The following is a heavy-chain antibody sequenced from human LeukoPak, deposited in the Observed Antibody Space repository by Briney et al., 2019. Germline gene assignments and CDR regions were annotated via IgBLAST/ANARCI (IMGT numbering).Heavy chain of an antibody. J-gene: IGHJ3*02. V-gene: IGHV3-30*18. Sequence: AGGSLRLSCAASGFTFSSYGMHWVRQAPGKGLEWVAVISYDGSNKYYADSVKGRFTISRDNSKNTLYLQMNSLRAEDTAVYYCAKDSGGYGNDAFDIWGQGTMVTVSS. CDR1: GFTFSSYG. CDR2: ISYDGSNK. D-gene: IGHD6-25*01. CDR3: AKDSGGYGNDAFDI.